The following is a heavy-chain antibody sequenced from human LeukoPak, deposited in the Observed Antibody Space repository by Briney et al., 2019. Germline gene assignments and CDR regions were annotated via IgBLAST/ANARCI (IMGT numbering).Heavy chain of an antibody. CDR3: ARKYLYGSGKPHFDY. CDR2: MNPNSGNT. V-gene: IGHV1-8*01. J-gene: IGHJ4*02. Sequence: ASVKVFCKAPGYTFTSYDINWVRQATGQGLEWMGWMNPNSGNTGYAQKFQGRVTMTRNTSISTAYMELSSLRSDDTAVYYCARKYLYGSGKPHFDYWGQGTLVTVSS. CDR1: GYTFTSYD. D-gene: IGHD3-10*01.